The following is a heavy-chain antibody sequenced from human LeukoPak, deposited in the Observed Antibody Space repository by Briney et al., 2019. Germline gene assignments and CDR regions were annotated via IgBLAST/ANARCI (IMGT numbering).Heavy chain of an antibody. V-gene: IGHV3-11*01. CDR1: GFTFSDYY. CDR2: ISSSGSTI. Sequence: PGGSLRLSCAASGFTFSDYYMSWIRQAPGKGLEWVSCISSSGSTIYYADSVKGRFTISRDNAKNSLYLQMNSLRAEDTAVYYCARDLTIFGVGRVGMDVWGQGTTVTVSS. CDR3: ARDLTIFGVGRVGMDV. D-gene: IGHD3-3*01. J-gene: IGHJ6*02.